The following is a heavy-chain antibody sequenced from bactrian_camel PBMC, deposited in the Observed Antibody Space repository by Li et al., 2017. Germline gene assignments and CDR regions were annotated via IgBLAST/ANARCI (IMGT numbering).Heavy chain of an antibody. V-gene: IGHV3S53*01. D-gene: IGHD2*01. CDR3: VRDRRTYGGMWYDPPPPLQDIEY. CDR1: TSQYC. CDR2: VARTGET. J-gene: IGHJ4*01. Sequence: VQLVESGGGPVRDGGSLRLSCVASTSQYCMVWFRQAPGKEREGVASVARTGETTYADSVKGRFTISRDNAKSAVYLQMDNLKLEDTAVYYCVRDRRTYGGMWYDPPPPLQDIEYRGQGTQVTVS.